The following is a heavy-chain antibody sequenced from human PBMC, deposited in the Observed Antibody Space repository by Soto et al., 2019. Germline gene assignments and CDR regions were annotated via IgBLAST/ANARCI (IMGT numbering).Heavy chain of an antibody. V-gene: IGHV3-23*01. D-gene: IGHD3-16*02. CDR2: ISGSGGST. Sequence: GGSLRLSCAASGFTFSSYAMSWVRQAPGKGLEWVSAISGSGGSTYYADSVKGRFTISRDNSKNTLYLQMNSLRAEDTAVYYCATPLMPVTFGGVIVYFDYWGQGTLVTVS. CDR1: GFTFSSYA. J-gene: IGHJ4*02. CDR3: ATPLMPVTFGGVIVYFDY.